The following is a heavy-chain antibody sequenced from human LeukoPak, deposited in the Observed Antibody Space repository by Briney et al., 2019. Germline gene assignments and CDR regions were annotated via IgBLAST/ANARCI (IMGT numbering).Heavy chain of an antibody. CDR3: ARVLTVRSGGYHAFDI. V-gene: IGHV3-13*01. D-gene: IGHD6-25*01. J-gene: IGHJ3*02. CDR2: IDTAGDT. Sequence: PGGSLRLSCAASGFTFSSYDMHWVRQATGKGLEWVSAIDTAGDTYYPGSVKGRFTISRENVKNSLYLQMNSLRAGDTAVYYCARVLTVRSGGYHAFDIWGQGTMVTVSS. CDR1: GFTFSSYD.